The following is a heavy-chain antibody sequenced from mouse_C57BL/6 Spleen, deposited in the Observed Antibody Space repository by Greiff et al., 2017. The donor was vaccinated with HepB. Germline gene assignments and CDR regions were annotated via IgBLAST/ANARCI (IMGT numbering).Heavy chain of an antibody. CDR1: GYTFTSYW. D-gene: IGHD2-1*01. V-gene: IGHV1-61*01. Sequence: QVQLQQPGAELVRPGSSVKLSCKASGYTFTSYWMDWVKQRPGQGLEWIGNIYPSDSETHYNQKFKDKATLTVDKSSSTAYMQLSSLTSEDSAVYYCAGSGIYYGNYVGAYWGHGTLVTVSA. J-gene: IGHJ3*01. CDR2: IYPSDSET. CDR3: AGSGIYYGNYVGAY.